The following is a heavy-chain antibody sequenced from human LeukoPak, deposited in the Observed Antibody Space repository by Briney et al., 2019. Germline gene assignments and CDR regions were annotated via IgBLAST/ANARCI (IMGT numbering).Heavy chain of an antibody. V-gene: IGHV3-7*01. J-gene: IGHJ6*02. CDR3: ARVPLGCSGGSCYYYYGMDV. D-gene: IGHD2-15*01. CDR2: IKQDGSEK. Sequence: GGSLRLSCAASRFTFSSYWMSWVRQAPGKGLEWVANIKQDGSEKYYVDSVKGRFTISRDNAKNSLYLQMNSLRAEDTAVYYCARVPLGCSGGSCYYYYGMDVWGQGTTVTVSS. CDR1: RFTFSSYW.